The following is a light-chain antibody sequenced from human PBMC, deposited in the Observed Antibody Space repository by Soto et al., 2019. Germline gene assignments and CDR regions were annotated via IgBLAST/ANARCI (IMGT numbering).Light chain of an antibody. CDR3: QQGSDWPLT. J-gene: IGKJ4*01. CDR2: GAS. CDR1: QSVSRY. V-gene: IGKV3-11*01. Sequence: EIVLTQSPATLSLSPGERATLSCRASQSVSRYLDWYQQKPGQAPRLLISGASNGGTGIPARFSGSGSGTDFTLTISSLEPADFTVYYCQQGSDWPLTFGGGTRVEI.